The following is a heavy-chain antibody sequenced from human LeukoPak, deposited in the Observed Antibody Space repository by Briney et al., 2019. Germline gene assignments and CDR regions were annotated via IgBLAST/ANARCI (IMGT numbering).Heavy chain of an antibody. J-gene: IGHJ3*02. Sequence: PGGSLRLSCAASGFSFSSYAMSWVRQAPGKGLEWVSTIGSGDTTYFADSVKGRFTISRHNSKNTLYLQMNSLRAEDTAVYYCAKGERNYYDTLTAFDIWGQGTMVIVSS. CDR2: IGSGDTT. CDR3: AKGERNYYDTLTAFDI. D-gene: IGHD3-22*01. CDR1: GFSFSSYA. V-gene: IGHV3-23*01.